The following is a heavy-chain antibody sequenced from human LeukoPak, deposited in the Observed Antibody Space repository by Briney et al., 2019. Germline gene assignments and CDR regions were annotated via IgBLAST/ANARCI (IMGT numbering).Heavy chain of an antibody. D-gene: IGHD4/OR15-4a*01. CDR2: IFTSGST. CDR3: SRGGANDL. J-gene: IGHJ5*02. V-gene: IGHV4-4*07. Sequence: SETLSLTCTVSGGSITSDYWSWIRHPAGKGLEWIGRIFTSGSTTYNPSLKSRVTMSLDTSKNQFFLKLSSVTAADTAAYFCSRGGANDLWGQGTLVTDSS. CDR1: GGSITSDY.